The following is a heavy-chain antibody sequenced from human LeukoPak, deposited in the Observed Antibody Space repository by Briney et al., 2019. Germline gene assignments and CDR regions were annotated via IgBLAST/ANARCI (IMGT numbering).Heavy chain of an antibody. CDR2: IYYSGST. V-gene: IGHV4-39*01. CDR1: GGSISSSSYY. CDR3: ARLLNAVYASDY. D-gene: IGHD2-8*01. Sequence: SETLSLTCTVSGGSISSSSYYWRWIRQPPGKGLEWIGSIYYSGSTYYNPSLKSRVTISVDTSKNQFSLKLSSVTAADTAVYYCARLLNAVYASDYWGQGTLVTVSS. J-gene: IGHJ4*02.